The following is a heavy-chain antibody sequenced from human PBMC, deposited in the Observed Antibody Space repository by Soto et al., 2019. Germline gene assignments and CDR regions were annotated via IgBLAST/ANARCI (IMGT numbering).Heavy chain of an antibody. CDR2: ISSSSSTI. D-gene: IGHD4-17*01. V-gene: IGHV3-48*01. CDR3: AREVENGDYLFDY. CDR1: GFTFSSYS. Sequence: GGSLRLSCAASGFTFSSYSMNWVRQAPGKGLEWVSYISSSSSTIYYADSVKGRLTISRDNAKNSLYLQMNSLRAEDTAVYYCAREVENGDYLFDYWGQGTLVTVSS. J-gene: IGHJ4*02.